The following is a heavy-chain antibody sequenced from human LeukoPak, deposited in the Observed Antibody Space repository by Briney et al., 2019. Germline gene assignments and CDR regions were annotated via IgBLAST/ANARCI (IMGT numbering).Heavy chain of an antibody. J-gene: IGHJ6*01. V-gene: IGHV1-69*04. CDR2: IIPILGIA. CDR3: ARAQYYYDSSGYPEGEYYYGIDV. D-gene: IGHD3-22*01. Sequence: SVKVSCKASGGTFSSYAISWVRQAPGQGLEWMGRIIPILGIANYAQKFQGRVTITADKSTSTAYMELSSLRSEDTAVYYCARAQYYYDSSGYPEGEYYYGIDVWGQGTTVSVSS. CDR1: GGTFSSYA.